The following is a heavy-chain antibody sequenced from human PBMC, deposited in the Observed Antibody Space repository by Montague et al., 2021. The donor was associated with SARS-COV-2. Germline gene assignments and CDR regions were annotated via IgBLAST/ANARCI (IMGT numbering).Heavy chain of an antibody. CDR2: IKQDGSEK. D-gene: IGHD3-22*01. V-gene: IGHV3-7*05. J-gene: IGHJ4*02. CDR3: ARGYDSSGYQY. CDR1: GFTFSTFW. Sequence: SLRLSCAASGFTFSTFWMTWVRQVPWKGLEWVANIKQDGSEKYYVDSVKGRFTISRDNAKNSLYLQLDSLRAEDTAVYYCARGYDSSGYQYWGQGTLVTVSS.